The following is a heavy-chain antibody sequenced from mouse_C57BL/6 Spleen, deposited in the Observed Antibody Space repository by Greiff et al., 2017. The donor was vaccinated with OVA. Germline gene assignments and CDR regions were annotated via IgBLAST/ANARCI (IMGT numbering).Heavy chain of an antibody. CDR2: IYWDDDK. CDR3: ARRGESYWYFDV. CDR1: GFSLSTSGMG. V-gene: IGHV8-12*01. J-gene: IGHJ1*03. Sequence: QVTLKVCGPGILQSSQTLSLTCSFSGFSLSTSGMGVSWIRQPSGKGLEWLAHIYWDDDKRYNPSLKSRLTISNDTSRNQVFLKITSVDTADTATYYCARRGESYWYFDVWGTGTTVTVSS.